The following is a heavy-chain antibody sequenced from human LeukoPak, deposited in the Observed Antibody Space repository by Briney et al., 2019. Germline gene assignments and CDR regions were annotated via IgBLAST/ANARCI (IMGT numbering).Heavy chain of an antibody. CDR3: ARVRRSSSWDRVDY. J-gene: IGHJ4*02. D-gene: IGHD6-13*01. Sequence: SETLSLTCTVSGGSISSYYWSLIRQPPGKGLEWIGYIYYSGSTNYNPSLKSRVTISVDTSKNQFSLKLSSVTAADTAVYYCARVRRSSSWDRVDYWGQGTLVTVSS. V-gene: IGHV4-59*01. CDR1: GGSISSYY. CDR2: IYYSGST.